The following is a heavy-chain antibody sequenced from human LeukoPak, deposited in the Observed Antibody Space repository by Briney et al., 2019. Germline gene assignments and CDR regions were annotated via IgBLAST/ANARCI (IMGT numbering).Heavy chain of an antibody. D-gene: IGHD5-18*01. CDR1: GXSISSSY. Sequence: SETLSLTCAVSGXSISSSYWSWIRQPPGKRLEWIGDIFYSGSTKYNPSLKSRVTISVDTSKNQFSLKVSSVTAADTAVYYCARDNGYSYAPWGQGTLVTVSS. V-gene: IGHV4-59*01. CDR2: IFYSGST. CDR3: ARDNGYSYAP. J-gene: IGHJ5*02.